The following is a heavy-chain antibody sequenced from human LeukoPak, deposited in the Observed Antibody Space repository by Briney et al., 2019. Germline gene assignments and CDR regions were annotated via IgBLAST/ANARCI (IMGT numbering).Heavy chain of an antibody. Sequence: SVKVSCKASGGTFSSYAISWVRQAPGQGLEWMGGIIPIFGTANYAQKFQGRVTITADESTSTAYMELSSLRSEDTAVYYCATTAGHIVVVTAIPYFQHWGQGTLVSVSS. J-gene: IGHJ1*01. CDR2: IIPIFGTA. CDR1: GGTFSSYA. V-gene: IGHV1-69*13. D-gene: IGHD2-21*02. CDR3: ATTAGHIVVVTAIPYFQH.